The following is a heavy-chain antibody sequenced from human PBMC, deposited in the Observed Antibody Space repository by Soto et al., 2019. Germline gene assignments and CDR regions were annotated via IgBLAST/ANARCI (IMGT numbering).Heavy chain of an antibody. CDR1: GFTFSSYA. J-gene: IGHJ4*02. CDR3: ARDKSPYSSGWHNRHFDY. Sequence: QVQLVESGGGVVQPGRSLRLSCAASGFTFSSYAMHWVRQAPGKGLEWVAVMSYDGRNKYYADSVKGRFTISRDNSKTTLYLQMNSLRAEDTAVYYCARDKSPYSSGWHNRHFDYWGQGTLLTVSS. D-gene: IGHD6-19*01. CDR2: MSYDGRNK. V-gene: IGHV3-30*04.